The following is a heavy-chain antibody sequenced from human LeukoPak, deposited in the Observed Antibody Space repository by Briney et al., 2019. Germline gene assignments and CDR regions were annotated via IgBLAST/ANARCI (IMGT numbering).Heavy chain of an antibody. V-gene: IGHV3-23*01. J-gene: IGHJ2*01. D-gene: IGHD7-27*01. Sequence: GGSLRLSCAASGFTFNNYAMDWVRQAPGEGLEWVSLISRSGATTYYADSVKGRFTIFRDNSRNTLYLQMTSLRAEDTAVYYCARDPGDRWFFDLWGRGTLVTVSS. CDR2: ISRSGATT. CDR1: GFTFNNYA. CDR3: ARDPGDRWFFDL.